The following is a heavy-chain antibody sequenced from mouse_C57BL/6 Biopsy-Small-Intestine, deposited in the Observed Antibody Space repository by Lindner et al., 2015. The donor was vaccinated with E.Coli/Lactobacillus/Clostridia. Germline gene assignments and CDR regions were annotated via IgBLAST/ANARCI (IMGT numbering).Heavy chain of an antibody. D-gene: IGHD1-1*02. J-gene: IGHJ4*01. Sequence: SVKVSCKASGYTFTSNGISWVRQVPGQGFEWIGWISGYNGDRNYAQNFQGRVTMTTDTSTSTAYMELRSLRSDDTAVYYCARYCSGGRCSVFDYWGQGTLVTVSS. CDR2: ISGYNGDR. V-gene: IGHV1-14*01. CDR1: GYTFTSNG. CDR3: ARYCSGGRCSVFDY.